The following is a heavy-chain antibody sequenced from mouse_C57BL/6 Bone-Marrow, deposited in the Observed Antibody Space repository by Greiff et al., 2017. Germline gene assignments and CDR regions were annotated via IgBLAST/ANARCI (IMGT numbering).Heavy chain of an antibody. V-gene: IGHV1-55*01. CDR1: GYTFTSYW. J-gene: IGHJ2*01. CDR3: ARGGIITTVALDY. Sequence: QVQLQQPGAELVKPGASVKMSCKASGYTFTSYWITWVKQRPGQGLEWIGDIYPGSGSTNYNEKFKSKATLTVDTSSSTAYMQLSSLTSEDSAVYYCARGGIITTVALDYWGQGTTLTVSS. CDR2: IYPGSGST. D-gene: IGHD1-1*01.